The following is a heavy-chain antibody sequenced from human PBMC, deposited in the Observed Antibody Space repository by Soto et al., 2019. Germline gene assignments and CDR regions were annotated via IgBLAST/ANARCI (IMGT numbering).Heavy chain of an antibody. Sequence: VKVSCKASGGTLSSYAISWVRQAPGQGLEWMGGIIPIFGTANYAQKFQGRVTITADESTSTAYMELSSLRSEDTAVYYCATYQLPPSTVLWGQGTLVTVSS. J-gene: IGHJ4*02. D-gene: IGHD2-2*01. CDR1: GGTLSSYA. V-gene: IGHV1-69*13. CDR3: ATYQLPPSTVL. CDR2: IIPIFGTA.